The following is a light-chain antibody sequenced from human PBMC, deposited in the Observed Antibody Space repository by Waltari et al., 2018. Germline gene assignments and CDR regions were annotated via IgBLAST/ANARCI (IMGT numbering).Light chain of an antibody. CDR2: GAS. J-gene: IGKJ1*01. V-gene: IGKV3-15*01. CDR3: QQYDNWLGT. Sequence: ELVMTQSPATLSVFPGERATRSCRASQSIRSNLAWYQHKSGQAPRLLIYGASTRATGIPARFSGSESGTEFTLTISSLQSEDFAVYFCQQYDNWLGTFGQGAKVEIK. CDR1: QSIRSN.